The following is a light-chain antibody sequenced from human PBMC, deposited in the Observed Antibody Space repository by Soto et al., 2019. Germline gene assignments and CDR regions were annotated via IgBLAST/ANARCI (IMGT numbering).Light chain of an antibody. V-gene: IGLV2-14*01. CDR3: SSYTGSNSWV. CDR2: EVS. CDR1: SRDVGGYNY. Sequence: QSVLTQPASVSGSPGQSITISCSGTSRDVGGYNYVSWYQQHPGKAPKLMIYEVSNRPSGVSTRFSGSKSGNTASLTISGLQAEDEADYYCSSYTGSNSWVFGGGTQLTVL. J-gene: IGLJ3*02.